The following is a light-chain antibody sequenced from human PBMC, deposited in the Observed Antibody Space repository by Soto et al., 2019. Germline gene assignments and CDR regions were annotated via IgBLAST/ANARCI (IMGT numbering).Light chain of an antibody. CDR2: GAS. J-gene: IGKJ5*01. CDR3: QQYNNWPPVT. V-gene: IGKV3-15*01. Sequence: EIVMTKTPATLSVSKGERATLSCRASQSVGSNLAWYQQKAGQPPRLLIYGASTRATGIPARFSGSGSGTEFTLTISCLQSEDFALYYCQQYNNWPPVTFGQGTRLENK. CDR1: QSVGSN.